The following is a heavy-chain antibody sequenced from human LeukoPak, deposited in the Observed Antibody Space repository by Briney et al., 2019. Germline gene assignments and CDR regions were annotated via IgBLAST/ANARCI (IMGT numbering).Heavy chain of an antibody. CDR3: AKSSNEWELNSFDY. Sequence: GGTRRLSCAVSGYTFSTSAMSWVRQAPGKGLEWVSAISGSGVDTHYADSVKDRFTISRDNSKNTLYLQMNGLNAEDTALYYCAKSSNEWELNSFDYWGQGTLVPVSS. CDR2: ISGSGVDT. D-gene: IGHD1-26*01. CDR1: GYTFSTSA. V-gene: IGHV3-23*01. J-gene: IGHJ4*02.